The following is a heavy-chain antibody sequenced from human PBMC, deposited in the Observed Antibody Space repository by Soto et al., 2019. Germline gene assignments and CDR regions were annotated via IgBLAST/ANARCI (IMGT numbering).Heavy chain of an antibody. Sequence: ASVKVSCKASGYTFTSYGISWVRQAPGQGLEWMGWISAYNGNTNYAQKLQGRVTMTTDTSTSTAYMELRSLRSDDTAVYYCASGKHGITIFGVVSHHRDVGGKGTTVTVPS. CDR3: ASGKHGITIFGVVSHHRDV. CDR2: ISAYNGNT. J-gene: IGHJ6*03. D-gene: IGHD3-3*01. V-gene: IGHV1-18*01. CDR1: GYTFTSYG.